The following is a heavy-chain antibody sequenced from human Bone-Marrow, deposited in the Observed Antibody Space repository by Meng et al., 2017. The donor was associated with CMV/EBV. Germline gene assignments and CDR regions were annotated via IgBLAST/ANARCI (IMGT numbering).Heavy chain of an antibody. V-gene: IGHV3-30-3*01. CDR3: ARHYDSSGYGWFDP. J-gene: IGHJ5*02. CDR1: GFTFSSYA. D-gene: IGHD3-22*01. Sequence: AAGFTFSSYAMHWVRQAPGKGLEWVAVISYDGSNKYYAASVKGRFTISRDNSKNTLYLQMNSLRAEDTAVYYCARHYDSSGYGWFDPWGQGTLVTVSS. CDR2: ISYDGSNK.